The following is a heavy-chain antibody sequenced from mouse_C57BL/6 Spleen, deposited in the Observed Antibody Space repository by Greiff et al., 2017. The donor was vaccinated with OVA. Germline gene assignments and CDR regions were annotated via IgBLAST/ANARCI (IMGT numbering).Heavy chain of an antibody. D-gene: IGHD1-1*01. Sequence: EVQLQQSGPGLVKPSQSLSLTCSVTGYSITSGYYWNWIRQFPGNKLEWMGYISYDGSNNYNPSLKNRISITHDTSKNQFFLKLNSVTTEDTATYYCARDITTVVEGYFDVWGTGTTVTVSS. J-gene: IGHJ1*03. V-gene: IGHV3-6*01. CDR1: GYSITSGYY. CDR2: ISYDGSN. CDR3: ARDITTVVEGYFDV.